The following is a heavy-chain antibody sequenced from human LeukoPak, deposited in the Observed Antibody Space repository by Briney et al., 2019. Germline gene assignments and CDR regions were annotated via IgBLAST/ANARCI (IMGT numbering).Heavy chain of an antibody. V-gene: IGHV4-39*07. D-gene: IGHD5-18*01. CDR2: IYYSGST. CDR1: GGSISSSSYY. CDR3: ARGSYGQPRNWFDP. J-gene: IGHJ5*02. Sequence: SETLSLTCTVSGGSISSSSYYWGWIRQPPGKGLEWIGSIYYSGSTYYNPSLKSRVTISVDTSKNQFSLKLSSVTAADTAVYYCARGSYGQPRNWFDPWGQGTLVTVSS.